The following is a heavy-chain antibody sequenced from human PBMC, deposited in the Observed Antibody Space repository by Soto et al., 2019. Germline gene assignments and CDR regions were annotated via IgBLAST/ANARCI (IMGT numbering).Heavy chain of an antibody. CDR2: ISGSGGST. J-gene: IGHJ6*03. CDR1: GFTFSSYA. V-gene: IGHV3-23*01. D-gene: IGHD5-18*01. CDR3: AKDVGYSYGSGYYMDV. Sequence: GGSLRLSCAASGFTFSSYAMSWVRQAPGKGLEWVSAISGSGGSTYYADSVKGRFTISRDNSKNTLYLQMNSLRAEDTAVYYCAKDVGYSYGSGYYMDVWGKGTTVTVSS.